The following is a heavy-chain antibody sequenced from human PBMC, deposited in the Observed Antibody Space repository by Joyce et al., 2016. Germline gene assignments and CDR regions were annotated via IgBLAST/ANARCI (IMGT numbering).Heavy chain of an antibody. CDR3: ASQGIYHSAVDN. J-gene: IGHJ4*02. CDR2: INSNTGVT. D-gene: IGHD3-16*02. Sequence: GYYIHWVRQAPGQGLEWMGWINSNTGVTLSAQRFQGRVSTARDTPSSTFNLELRSLTFDDTAIYYCASQGIYHSAVDNWGQGTLVTVSS. CDR1: GYY. V-gene: IGHV1-2*02.